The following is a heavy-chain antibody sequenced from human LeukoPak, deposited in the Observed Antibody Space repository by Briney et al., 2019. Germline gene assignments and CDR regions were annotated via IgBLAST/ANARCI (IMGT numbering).Heavy chain of an antibody. CDR1: GGSISSYY. V-gene: IGHV4-59*01. CDR2: IYYSGST. J-gene: IGHJ6*02. Sequence: PSETLSLTCTVSGGSISSYYWSWIRQPPGKGLEWIGYIYYSGSTNYNPSLKSRVTIPVDTSKNQFSLKLSSVTAADTAVYYCARVGSGYGMDVWGQGTTVTVSS. D-gene: IGHD3-3*01. CDR3: ARVGSGYGMDV.